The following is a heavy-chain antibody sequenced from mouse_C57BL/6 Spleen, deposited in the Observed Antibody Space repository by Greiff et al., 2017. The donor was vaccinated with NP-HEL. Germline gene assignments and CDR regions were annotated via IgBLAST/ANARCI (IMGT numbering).Heavy chain of an antibody. D-gene: IGHD5-5*01. V-gene: IGHV1-81*01. J-gene: IGHJ4*01. Sequence: QVQLKESGAELARPGASVKLSCKASGYTFTSYGISWVKQRTGQGLEWIGEIYPRSGNTYYNEKFKGKATLTADKSSSTAYMELRSLTSEDSAVYFCAQSYLYAMDYWGQGTSVTVSS. CDR1: GYTFTSYG. CDR3: AQSYLYAMDY. CDR2: IYPRSGNT.